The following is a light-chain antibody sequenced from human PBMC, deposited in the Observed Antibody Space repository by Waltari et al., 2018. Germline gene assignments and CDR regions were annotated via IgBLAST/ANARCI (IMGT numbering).Light chain of an antibody. V-gene: IGLV3-21*04. J-gene: IGLJ1*01. CDR1: DIGRKR. CDR3: QVWNNNSDHPYV. CDR2: YDR. Sequence: SYVLTQSSSVSVAPGETATITCGGNDIGRKRVHWYQQKSGQAPVRVIYYDRDRPSGIPERFSGSKSDNTATLTISRVEAGDEADYYCQVWNNNSDHPYVFGTGTKVTVL.